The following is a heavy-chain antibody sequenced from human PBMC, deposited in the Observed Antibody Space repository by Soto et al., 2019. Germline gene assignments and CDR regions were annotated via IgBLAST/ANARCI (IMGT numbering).Heavy chain of an antibody. Sequence: PSETLSLTCTVSGGSINSNNYYWCWLRHPPGKGLEWIGSIYYSGSTYYNPSLKSRVTISVDTSKNQFSLKLSSVTAADTAVYYCASYDRSGGNCYSDAFDIWGQGTMVTVSS. CDR2: IYYSGST. CDR1: GGSINSNNYY. V-gene: IGHV4-39*01. D-gene: IGHD2-15*01. J-gene: IGHJ3*02. CDR3: ASYDRSGGNCYSDAFDI.